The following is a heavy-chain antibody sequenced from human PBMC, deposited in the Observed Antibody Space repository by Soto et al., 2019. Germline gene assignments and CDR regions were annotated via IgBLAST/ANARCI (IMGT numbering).Heavy chain of an antibody. V-gene: IGHV3-33*01. Sequence: QVQLVESGGGVVQPGRSLRLSCAASGFTFSSYGMHWVRQAPGKGLEWVAVIWYDGSNKYYADSVKGRFTISRDNSKNTLYLQMNSLRAEDTAVYYCARGSLRYFDWLLSNFDYWGQGTLVTVSS. CDR3: ARGSLRYFDWLLSNFDY. D-gene: IGHD3-9*01. CDR1: GFTFSSYG. CDR2: IWYDGSNK. J-gene: IGHJ4*02.